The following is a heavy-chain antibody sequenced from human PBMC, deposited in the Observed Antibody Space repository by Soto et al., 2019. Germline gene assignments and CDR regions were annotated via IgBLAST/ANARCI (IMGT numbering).Heavy chain of an antibody. CDR2: IYDSGST. CDR3: ARGGTRAYFHH. J-gene: IGHJ1*01. V-gene: IGHV4-31*03. D-gene: IGHD1-1*01. CDR1: GGSIISGGYY. Sequence: QVQLQESGPGLVKPSQTLSLTCTVSGGSIISGGYYWSWIRQHPGKGLEWIGSIYDSGSTYYNPSLKSRVTISVDASKNQLSLKLAALTAADTAMYYCARGGTRAYFHHWGQGTLVTVSS.